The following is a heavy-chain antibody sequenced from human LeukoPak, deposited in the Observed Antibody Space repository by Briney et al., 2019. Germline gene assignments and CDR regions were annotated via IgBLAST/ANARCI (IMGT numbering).Heavy chain of an antibody. CDR1: GGSISSGSYY. J-gene: IGHJ4*02. Sequence: SQTLSLTCTVSGGSISSGSYYWSWIRQPAGKGLEWIGRIYTSGSTNYNPSLKSRVTISVDTSKNQFSLKLSSVTAADTAVYYCARGRVPRYCSSTSCRAPRGIIYFDYWGQGTLVTVSS. V-gene: IGHV4-61*02. D-gene: IGHD2-2*01. CDR2: IYTSGST. CDR3: ARGRVPRYCSSTSCRAPRGIIYFDY.